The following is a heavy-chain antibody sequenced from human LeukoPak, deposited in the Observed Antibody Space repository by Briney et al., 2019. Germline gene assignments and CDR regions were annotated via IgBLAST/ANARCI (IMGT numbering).Heavy chain of an antibody. CDR2: IIPIFGTA. CDR1: GCTFSSYA. Sequence: ASVKVSCKASGCTFSSYAISWVRQAPGQGLEWMGWIIPIFGTANYAQKFQGRVTIITDESTSTAYMELSSLRPEDTAVYYSARAYDSGSYGFVYWGQGTLVTVS. J-gene: IGHJ4*02. CDR3: ARAYDSGSYGFVY. V-gene: IGHV1-69*05. D-gene: IGHD1-26*01.